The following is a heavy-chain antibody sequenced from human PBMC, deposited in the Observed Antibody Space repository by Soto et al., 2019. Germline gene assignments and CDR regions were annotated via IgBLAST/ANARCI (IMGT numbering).Heavy chain of an antibody. J-gene: IGHJ6*02. CDR2: IIPIFGTA. D-gene: IGHD6-13*01. CDR3: ARGQLAAGRKYYYYYYGMDV. V-gene: IGHV1-69*13. CDR1: GGTFSSYA. Sequence: SVKVSCKASGGTFSSYAISWVRQAPGQGLEWMGGIIPIFGTANYAQKFQGRVTITADESTSTAYMELSSLRSEDTAVYYCARGQLAAGRKYYYYYYGMDVWGQGTTVTVS.